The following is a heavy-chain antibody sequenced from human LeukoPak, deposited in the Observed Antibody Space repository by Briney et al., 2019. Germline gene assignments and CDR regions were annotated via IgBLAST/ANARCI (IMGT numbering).Heavy chain of an antibody. D-gene: IGHD3-22*01. Sequence: GGSLRLSCAASGFTFSDYYMSWIRQAPGKGLEWVSYISSSGSTIYYADSVKGRFTISRDNAKNSLYLQMNSLRAEDTAVYYCARGLYYYDSSGYYFDYWGQGTLVTVSS. CDR2: ISSSGSTI. V-gene: IGHV3-11*04. J-gene: IGHJ4*02. CDR1: GFTFSDYY. CDR3: ARGLYYYDSSGYYFDY.